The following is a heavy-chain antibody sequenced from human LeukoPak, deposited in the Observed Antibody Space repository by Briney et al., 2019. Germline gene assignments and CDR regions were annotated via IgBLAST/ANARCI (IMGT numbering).Heavy chain of an antibody. CDR2: ISDGVERT. Sequence: GGSLRLSCEASGFTFSNYVMSWVRQTPGKGLEWVSSISDGVERTYYTDSVKGRFTVSRDDSKNTLYLQMNSLRAEDTAVYYCASHLTAIIGHWFDPWGQGTLVTVSS. V-gene: IGHV3-23*01. D-gene: IGHD5-18*01. J-gene: IGHJ5*02. CDR1: GFTFSNYV. CDR3: ASHLTAIIGHWFDP.